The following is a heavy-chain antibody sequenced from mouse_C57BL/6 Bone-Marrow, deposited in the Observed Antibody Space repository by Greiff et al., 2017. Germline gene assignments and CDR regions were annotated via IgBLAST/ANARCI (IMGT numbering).Heavy chain of an antibody. D-gene: IGHD5-1*01. CDR3: SRGVRNFDY. CDR2: INTSSGYT. CDR1: GYTFTSYT. J-gene: IGHJ2*01. Sequence: QVQLQQSGAELARPGASVKMSCKASGYTFTSYTMHWVKQRPGKGREWIGYINTSSGYTKYNQKFKDKATLTADKSSSTAYMQLSSLPSEDSAVYYCSRGVRNFDYWCQGTTLPVSS. V-gene: IGHV1-4*01.